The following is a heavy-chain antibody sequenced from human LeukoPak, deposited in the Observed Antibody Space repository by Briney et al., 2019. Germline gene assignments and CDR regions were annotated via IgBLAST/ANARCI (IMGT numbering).Heavy chain of an antibody. CDR3: ARSTWLLDK. CDR2: IYYSGST. V-gene: IGHV4-59*01. J-gene: IGHJ4*02. D-gene: IGHD3-22*01. CDR1: GGSISPYY. Sequence: SETLSLTCTVSGGSISPYYWSWIRQPPGKGLEWIGYIYYSGSTNYNPSLKSRVTISLDTSKNQFSLKLSSMTAADTAVYYCARSTWLLDKWGRGTLVTVSS.